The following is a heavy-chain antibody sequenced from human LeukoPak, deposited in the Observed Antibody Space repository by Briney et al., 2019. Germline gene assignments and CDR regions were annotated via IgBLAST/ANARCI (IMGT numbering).Heavy chain of an antibody. CDR1: GGSISSYY. CDR3: ARQYCSSTSCYIRGPSYFDY. CDR2: IYTSGST. D-gene: IGHD2-2*02. V-gene: IGHV4-4*09. Sequence: SETLSLTCTVSGGSISSYYWSWIRQPPGKGLEWIGYIYTSGSTYYNPSLKSRVTISVDTSKNQFSLKLSSVTAADTAVYYCARQYCSSTSCYIRGPSYFDYWGQGTLVTVSS. J-gene: IGHJ4*02.